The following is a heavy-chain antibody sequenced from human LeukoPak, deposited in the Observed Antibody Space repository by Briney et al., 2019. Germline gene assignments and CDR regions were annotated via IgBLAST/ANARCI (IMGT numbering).Heavy chain of an antibody. D-gene: IGHD5-18*01. Sequence: SETLSLTCTVSGGSISSYYWSWFRQTPGKGPEWIGYIYYNGSTKYNPSLKSRVTISVDRSKNQFSLKLNSVTAADTAVYYCARYWGVQLWPHWYFDLWGRGSLVTVSS. CDR1: GGSISSYY. J-gene: IGHJ2*01. V-gene: IGHV4-59*01. CDR3: ARYWGVQLWPHWYFDL. CDR2: IYYNGST.